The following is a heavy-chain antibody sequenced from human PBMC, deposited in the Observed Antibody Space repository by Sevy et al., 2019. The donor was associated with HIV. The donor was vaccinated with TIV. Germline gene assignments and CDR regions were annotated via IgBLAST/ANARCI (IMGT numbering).Heavy chain of an antibody. Sequence: GGSLRLSCAASGFTFSSYGMHWVRQAPGKGLEWVAFIRDDGSNKYYADSVKGRFTISRDNSKNTLYLQMNSLRAEDTAVYYCAKGVAVAGNRDFDYWGQGTLVTVSS. CDR1: GFTFSSYG. CDR2: IRDDGSNK. J-gene: IGHJ4*02. V-gene: IGHV3-30*02. CDR3: AKGVAVAGNRDFDY. D-gene: IGHD6-19*01.